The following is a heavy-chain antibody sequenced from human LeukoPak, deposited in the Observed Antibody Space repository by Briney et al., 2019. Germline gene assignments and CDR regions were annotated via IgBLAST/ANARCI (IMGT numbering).Heavy chain of an antibody. Sequence: ATVKVSCKASGYTFTSYGITWERQAPGQGLEWMGWINTYNGNTNYAQKLQGRVTMTTDTSTSTAYMELRSLRSDDTAVYYCARNSHGYSSGWLQFNFDCWGQGTLVTVSS. CDR2: INTYNGNT. CDR3: ARNSHGYSSGWLQFNFDC. J-gene: IGHJ4*02. V-gene: IGHV1-18*01. D-gene: IGHD6-19*01. CDR1: GYTFTSYG.